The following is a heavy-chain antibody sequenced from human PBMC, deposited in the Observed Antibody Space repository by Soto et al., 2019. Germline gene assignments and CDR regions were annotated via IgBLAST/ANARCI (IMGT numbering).Heavy chain of an antibody. J-gene: IGHJ4*02. V-gene: IGHV4-39*01. CDR1: GGSISSSTYY. Sequence: PSETLSLTCTVSGGSISSSTYYWGWMRQPPGKGLEWIASFFIGGNTYYNPSLKSRVTISVDTSKNQFSLKLSSVTAADTAVYYCVSPEGYYDSSGYTLDYWGQGTLVTVSS. CDR2: FFIGGNT. CDR3: VSPEGYYDSSGYTLDY. D-gene: IGHD3-22*01.